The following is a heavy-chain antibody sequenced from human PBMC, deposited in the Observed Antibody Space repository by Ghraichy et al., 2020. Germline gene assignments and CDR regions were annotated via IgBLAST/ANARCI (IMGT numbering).Heavy chain of an antibody. CDR1: GYAFISHG. Sequence: ASVKASCKASGYAFISHGISWVRQAPGQGLEWMGWISAYNGDRNYAQKLQDRVSMTTDTSTNTAYMELRSLTFDDTAVYYCARCGYSGYEPFDYWGQGTLVTVSS. V-gene: IGHV1-18*01. CDR3: ARCGYSGYEPFDY. CDR2: ISAYNGDR. J-gene: IGHJ4*02. D-gene: IGHD5-12*01.